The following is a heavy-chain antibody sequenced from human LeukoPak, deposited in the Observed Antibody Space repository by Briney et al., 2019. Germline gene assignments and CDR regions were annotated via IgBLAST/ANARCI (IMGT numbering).Heavy chain of an antibody. CDR3: ARRDYGEPPGVFDF. CDR1: GGSISSYY. V-gene: IGHV4-59*08. Sequence: SETLSLTCTVSGGSISSYYWSWIRQPPGKGLEWIGYIYYSGSTNYNPSLKSRVTISVDTSKNQFSLKLSSVTAADTAVYYCARRDYGEPPGVFDFGGQGKMVTVSS. D-gene: IGHD4-17*01. J-gene: IGHJ3*01. CDR2: IYYSGST.